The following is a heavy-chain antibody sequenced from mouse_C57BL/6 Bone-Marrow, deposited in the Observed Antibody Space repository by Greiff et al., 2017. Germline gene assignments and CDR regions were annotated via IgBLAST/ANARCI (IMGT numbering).Heavy chain of an antibody. CDR3: ARGTTVVAYYFDN. CDR1: GYTFTSYG. V-gene: IGHV1-81*01. CDR2: IYPRSGNT. Sequence: VQLQESGAELARPGASVKLSCKASGYTFTSYGISWVKQRTGQGLEWIGEIYPRSGNTYYNEKFKGKATLTADKSSSTAYMEIRSLTSEDSAVYFCARGTTVVAYYFDNWGQGTTLTVSS. D-gene: IGHD1-1*01. J-gene: IGHJ2*01.